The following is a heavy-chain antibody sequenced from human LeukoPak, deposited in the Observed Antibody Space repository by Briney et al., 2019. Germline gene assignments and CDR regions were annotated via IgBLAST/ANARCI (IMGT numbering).Heavy chain of an antibody. V-gene: IGHV1-2*02. CDR3: ARARLGYCSGGSCRTRSFDY. Sequence: GASVKVSCKASGYTFTGYYMHWVRQAPGQGLEWMGWINPNSGGTNYAQKFQGRVTMTRDTSISTAYMELSRLRSDDTAVYYCARARLGYCSGGSCRTRSFDYWGQGTLVTVSS. D-gene: IGHD2-15*01. J-gene: IGHJ4*02. CDR2: INPNSGGT. CDR1: GYTFTGYY.